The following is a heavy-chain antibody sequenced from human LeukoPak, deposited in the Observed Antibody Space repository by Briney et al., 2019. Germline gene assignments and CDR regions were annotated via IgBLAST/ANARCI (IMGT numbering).Heavy chain of an antibody. Sequence: ASVTVSCKASGYTFTSYYMHWVRQAPGQGLEWMGIINPSGGSASYAQKFQGRVTMTRDTSTSTVYMELSSLRSEDTAVYYCARVGAKSAFDIWGQGTMVTVSS. D-gene: IGHD1-26*01. V-gene: IGHV1-46*01. CDR1: GYTFTSYY. CDR2: INPSGGSA. J-gene: IGHJ3*02. CDR3: ARVGAKSAFDI.